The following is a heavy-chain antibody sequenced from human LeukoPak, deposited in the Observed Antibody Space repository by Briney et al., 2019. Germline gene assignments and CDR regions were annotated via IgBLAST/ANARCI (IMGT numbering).Heavy chain of an antibody. J-gene: IGHJ5*02. CDR2: ISSSSSYI. Sequence: GGSLRLSCAASGFTVSSNYMSWVRQAPGKGLEWVSSISSSSSYIYYADSVKGRFTISRDNAKNSLYLQMNSLRAEDTAVYYCARDPDSGYDSWFDPWGQGTLVTVSS. D-gene: IGHD5-12*01. CDR3: ARDPDSGYDSWFDP. V-gene: IGHV3-21*01. CDR1: GFTVSSNY.